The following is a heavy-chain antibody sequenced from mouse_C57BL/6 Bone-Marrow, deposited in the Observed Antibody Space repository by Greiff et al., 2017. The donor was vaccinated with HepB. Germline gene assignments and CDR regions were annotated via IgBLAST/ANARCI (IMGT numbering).Heavy chain of an antibody. D-gene: IGHD2-4*01. J-gene: IGHJ4*01. CDR1: GYTFTDYY. Sequence: VQVVESGAELVRPGASVKLSCKASGYTFTDYYINWVKQRPGQGLEWIARIYPGSGNTYYNEKFKGKATLTAEKSSSTAYMQLSSLTSEDSAVYFCARKGLRRDYAMDYWGQGTSVTVSS. V-gene: IGHV1-76*01. CDR3: ARKGLRRDYAMDY. CDR2: IYPGSGNT.